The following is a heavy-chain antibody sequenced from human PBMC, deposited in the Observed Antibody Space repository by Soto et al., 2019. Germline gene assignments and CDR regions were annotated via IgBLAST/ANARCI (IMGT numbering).Heavy chain of an antibody. V-gene: IGHV1-46*01. CDR1: GYTFTNYY. Sequence: QVQLVQSGAEVKKPGASVKVSCKASGYTFTNYYIHWVRQAPGQGLEWLGIINPSGGSPSYAQKFQGRVTMTSDTSTSTVYMELRSLRSEDTAVYYFARAQFSGGNTGDAFDIWGQGTMVTVSS. CDR2: INPSGGSP. CDR3: ARAQFSGGNTGDAFDI. D-gene: IGHD2-15*01. J-gene: IGHJ3*02.